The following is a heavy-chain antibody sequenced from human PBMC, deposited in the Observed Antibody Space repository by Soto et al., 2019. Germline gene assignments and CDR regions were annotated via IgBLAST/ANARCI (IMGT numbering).Heavy chain of an antibody. CDR2: IFHSGAT. Sequence: QVQLQESGPGLEVPSVTLSLTCDVSGVSIGSGLWWSWVRQPPGGGLEWLGEIFHSGATNYNPSLMSRVTISLDNYKNQFSLKMSSVTAADTARYYCASQSSYRIDYWGQGILVTVTS. CDR3: ASQSSYRIDY. V-gene: IGHV4-4*02. CDR1: GVSIGSGLW. J-gene: IGHJ4*02. D-gene: IGHD3-10*01.